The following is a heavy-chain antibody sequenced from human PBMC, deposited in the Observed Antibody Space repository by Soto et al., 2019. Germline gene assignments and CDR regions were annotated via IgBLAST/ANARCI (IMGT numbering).Heavy chain of an antibody. CDR3: ARVNPGYSYVNY. D-gene: IGHD5-18*01. CDR1: GFTFSSYW. J-gene: IGHJ4*02. V-gene: IGHV3-74*01. Sequence: EVQLVESGGGLVQPGGSLRLSCAASGFTFSSYWMLWVRQAPGKGLDWVSRINSDGSTTSYADSVKGRFTISRDNAKNKLYLQMNSLRAEDTAVYYCARVNPGYSYVNYWGQGTLVTVSS. CDR2: INSDGSTT.